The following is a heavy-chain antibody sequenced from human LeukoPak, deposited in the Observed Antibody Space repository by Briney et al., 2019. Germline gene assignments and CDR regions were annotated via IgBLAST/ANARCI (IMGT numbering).Heavy chain of an antibody. Sequence: PGGSLRLSCAASGFTFSDYYMSWIRQAPGKGLEWVSYISSSGSTIYYADSVKGRFTISRDNAKNSLYLQMNSLRDDDTGVYYCARSRFTYGSVAFDYWGRGTLVTVSS. CDR2: ISSSGSTI. CDR3: ARSRFTYGSVAFDY. J-gene: IGHJ4*02. V-gene: IGHV3-11*04. D-gene: IGHD3-10*01. CDR1: GFTFSDYY.